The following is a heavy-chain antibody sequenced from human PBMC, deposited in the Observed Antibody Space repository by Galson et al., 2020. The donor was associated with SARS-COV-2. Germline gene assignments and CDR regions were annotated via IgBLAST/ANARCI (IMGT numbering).Heavy chain of an antibody. J-gene: IGHJ6*03. Sequence: SETLSLTCAVSGGSLSSSDWWGWVRPPPGKGLEWIGEIFHSGYTNYHPSLKSRVTMSVDTSKNQLSLKLSSVTAADTALYYCSRIIVTAYYFSYMDVWGKGTTVTVSS. CDR1: GGSLSSSDW. V-gene: IGHV4-4*02. CDR2: IFHSGYT. D-gene: IGHD2-21*02. CDR3: SRIIVTAYYFSYMDV.